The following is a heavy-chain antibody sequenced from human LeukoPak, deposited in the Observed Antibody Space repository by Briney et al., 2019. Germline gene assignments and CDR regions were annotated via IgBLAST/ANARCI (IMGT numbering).Heavy chain of an antibody. V-gene: IGHV4-39*01. Sequence: SSETLSLTCTVSGGSISSSSYYWGWIRQPPGKGLEWIGSIYYSGSTYYNPSLKSRVTISVDTSKNQFSLKLSSVTAADTAVYYCASCGGNSPFYYYYGMDVWGQGTTVTVSS. D-gene: IGHD4-23*01. J-gene: IGHJ6*02. CDR2: IYYSGST. CDR1: GGSISSSSYY. CDR3: ASCGGNSPFYYYYGMDV.